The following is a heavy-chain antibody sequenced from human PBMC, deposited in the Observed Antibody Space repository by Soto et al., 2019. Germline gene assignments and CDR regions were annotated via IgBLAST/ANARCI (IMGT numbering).Heavy chain of an antibody. D-gene: IGHD3-10*01. J-gene: IGHJ6*03. CDR2: INHSGST. V-gene: IGHV4-34*01. Sequence: PSETLSLTCAVYGGSFSGYYWSWIRQPPGKGLEWIGEINHSGSTNYNPSLKSRVTISVDTSKNQFSLKLSSVTAADTAVYYCARGHRGGVLWFGALDVSPSYYYTDVWGKGTTLTLSS. CDR1: GGSFSGYY. CDR3: ARGHRGGVLWFGALDVSPSYYYTDV.